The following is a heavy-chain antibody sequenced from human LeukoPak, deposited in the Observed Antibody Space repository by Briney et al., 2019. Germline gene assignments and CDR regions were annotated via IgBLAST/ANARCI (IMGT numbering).Heavy chain of an antibody. Sequence: SETLSLTCTVSGGSTSSYWSWIRQPPGQGLEWIGYIYYSGSTSHNPSLKSRVTISLDMSKNLFSLKLTSVTAADTAVYYCARDQGYGSSSVWGQGKMVTVSS. CDR2: IYYSGST. CDR3: ARDQGYGSSSV. CDR1: GGSTSSY. V-gene: IGHV4-59*01. D-gene: IGHD6-6*01. J-gene: IGHJ3*01.